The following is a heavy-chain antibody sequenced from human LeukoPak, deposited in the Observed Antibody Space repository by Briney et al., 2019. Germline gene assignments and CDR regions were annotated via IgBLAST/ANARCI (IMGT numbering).Heavy chain of an antibody. J-gene: IGHJ4*02. V-gene: IGHV5-51*01. D-gene: IGHD6-13*01. Sequence: GQPLKISCKGSGYSFTTYWIGWGRQMPGKGLEWMRIIYTGDSDTRYSQSFQGQVTISADKSITTAYLQWSSLKASDTAMFYCTRGIAAAGVTKFDYWGQGTLVTVSS. CDR1: GYSFTTYW. CDR2: IYTGDSDT. CDR3: TRGIAAAGVTKFDY.